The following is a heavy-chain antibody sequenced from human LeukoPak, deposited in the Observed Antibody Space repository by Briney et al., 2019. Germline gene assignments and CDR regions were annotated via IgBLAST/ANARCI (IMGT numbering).Heavy chain of an antibody. CDR3: AKTIVGATTVDY. CDR2: ISYDGSNK. V-gene: IGHV3-30*18. CDR1: GFTFSSYG. D-gene: IGHD1-26*01. J-gene: IGHJ4*02. Sequence: GRSLRLSCAASGFTFSSYGMHWVRQAPVKGLEWVAVISYDGSNKYYADSVKGRFTISRDNSKNTLYLQMNSLRAEDTAVYYCAKTIVGATTVDYWGQGTLVTVSS.